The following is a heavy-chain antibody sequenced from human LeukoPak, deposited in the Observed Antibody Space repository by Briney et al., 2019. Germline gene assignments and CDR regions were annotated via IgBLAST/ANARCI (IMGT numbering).Heavy chain of an antibody. CDR1: GYTFTSYD. D-gene: IGHD6-19*01. CDR2: MNPNSGNT. CDR3: ARDRVGSGWPRPWYFEF. J-gene: IGHJ4*02. Sequence: ASVKVSCKASGYTFTSYDINWVRQATGQGLEWMGWMNPNSGNTGYAQKFQGRVTMTRNTSISTAYMELSSLRSEDTAVYYCARDRVGSGWPRPWYFEFWGQGTLITVSS. V-gene: IGHV1-8*01.